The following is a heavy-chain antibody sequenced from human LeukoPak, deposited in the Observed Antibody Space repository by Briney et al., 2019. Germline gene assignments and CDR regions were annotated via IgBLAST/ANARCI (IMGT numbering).Heavy chain of an antibody. J-gene: IGHJ4*02. D-gene: IGHD2-15*01. CDR3: ASDYCSGGSCFDY. CDR2: ISSSSSYI. V-gene: IGHV3-21*01. CDR1: GFTFSDYY. Sequence: GGSLRLSCAASGFTFSDYYMNWVRQAPGKGLEWVSSISSSSSYIYYADSVKGRFTISRDNAKNLMYLQMNSLRAEDTAVYYCASDYCSGGSCFDYWGQGTPVTVSS.